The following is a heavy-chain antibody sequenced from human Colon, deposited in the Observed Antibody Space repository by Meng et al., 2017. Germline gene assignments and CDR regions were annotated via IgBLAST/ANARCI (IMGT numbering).Heavy chain of an antibody. CDR1: GFIFGDYY. Sequence: VRVVGCGGGLVKPGGSLRPSCESSGFIFGDYYMTWIRQAPGKGLEWIAYISSHGTTIHYADSVKGRFTISRDNANNSVSLQMDSLRAEDTAVYYCARNLVPDHWGQGTLVTVSS. CDR2: ISSHGTTI. CDR3: ARNLVPDH. V-gene: IGHV3-11*01. D-gene: IGHD3-10*01. J-gene: IGHJ4*02.